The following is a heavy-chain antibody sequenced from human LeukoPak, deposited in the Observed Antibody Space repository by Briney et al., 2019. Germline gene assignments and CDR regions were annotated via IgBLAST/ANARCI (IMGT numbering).Heavy chain of an antibody. CDR3: ARVTGGYSFGAFDY. D-gene: IGHD5-18*01. CDR2: IYYSGST. Sequence: SETLSLTCTVSGGSISSYSWSLIRQPPGKGLEWIGNIYYSGSTNYNPSLKSRVTISVDTSKNQFSLKLSSVTAADTAVYYCARVTGGYSFGAFDYWGQGTLVTVSS. CDR1: GGSISSYS. V-gene: IGHV4-59*01. J-gene: IGHJ4*02.